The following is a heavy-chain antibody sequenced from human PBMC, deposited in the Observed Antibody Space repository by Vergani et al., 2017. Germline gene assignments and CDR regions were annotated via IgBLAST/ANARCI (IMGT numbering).Heavy chain of an antibody. CDR3: AKADYYGSGSYYKPYYFDY. CDR1: GFTFSSYA. J-gene: IGHJ4*02. D-gene: IGHD3-10*01. Sequence: EVQLLESGGGLVQPGGSLRLSCAASGFTFSSYAMSWVRQAPGKGLEWVSAISGSGGSTYYADSVKGRFTISRDNSKNTLYLQMNSLRAEETAVYYCAKADYYGSGSYYKPYYFDYWGQGTLVTVSS. V-gene: IGHV3-23*01. CDR2: ISGSGGST.